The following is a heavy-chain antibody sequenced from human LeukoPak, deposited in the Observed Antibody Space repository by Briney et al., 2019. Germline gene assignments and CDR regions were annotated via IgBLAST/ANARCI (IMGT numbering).Heavy chain of an antibody. V-gene: IGHV4-39*01. Sequence: PLETLSLTCTVSGGSISSSSYYWGWIRQPPGKGLEWIGSIYYSGSTYYNPTLKSRVTISVDTSKNQFSLKLSSVTAADTAVYYCARRITMVRGVITHDAFDIWGQGTMVTVSS. J-gene: IGHJ3*02. CDR1: GGSISSSSYY. CDR3: ARRITMVRGVITHDAFDI. D-gene: IGHD3-10*01. CDR2: IYYSGST.